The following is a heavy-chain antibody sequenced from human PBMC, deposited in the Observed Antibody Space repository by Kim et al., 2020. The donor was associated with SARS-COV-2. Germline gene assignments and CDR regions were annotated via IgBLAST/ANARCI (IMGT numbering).Heavy chain of an antibody. CDR2: IKQDGREK. Sequence: GGSLRLSCAASGFTFSSYWMSWVRQAPGKGLEWVANIKQDGREKYYVDSVKGRFTISRDNAKNSLYLQMNSLRAEDTAVYYCARKRRVSGYDLGDYYYGMDVWGQGNTVTVSS. CDR3: ARKRRVSGYDLGDYYYGMDV. D-gene: IGHD5-12*01. V-gene: IGHV3-7*03. J-gene: IGHJ6*02. CDR1: GFTFSSYW.